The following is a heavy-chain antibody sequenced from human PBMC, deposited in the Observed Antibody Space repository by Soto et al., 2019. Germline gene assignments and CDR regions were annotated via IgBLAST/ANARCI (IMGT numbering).Heavy chain of an antibody. V-gene: IGHV1-69*13. CDR2: IIPIFGTA. J-gene: IGHJ6*02. D-gene: IGHD6-13*01. CDR1: GGTFSSYA. Sequence: SVKVSCKASGGTFSSYAISWLRQAPGQGLEWMGGIIPIFGTANYAQKLQGRVTITADESTSTAYMELSSLRSEDTAVYYCATKGRWYVGYYYYGMDVWGQGTTVTVSS. CDR3: ATKGRWYVGYYYYGMDV.